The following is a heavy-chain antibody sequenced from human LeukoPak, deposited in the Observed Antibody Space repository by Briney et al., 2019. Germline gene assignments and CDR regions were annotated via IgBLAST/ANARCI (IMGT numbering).Heavy chain of an antibody. Sequence: GGSLRLSCAASGFTFSSYGMHWVRQAPGKGLEWVAVIWYDGSNKYYADSVKGRFTISRDNSKNTLYLQMNSLRAEDTAVYYCARDNRYYGSGSYIDYWGQGTLVTVSS. V-gene: IGHV3-33*01. J-gene: IGHJ4*02. CDR2: IWYDGSNK. CDR1: GFTFSSYG. CDR3: ARDNRYYGSGSYIDY. D-gene: IGHD3-10*01.